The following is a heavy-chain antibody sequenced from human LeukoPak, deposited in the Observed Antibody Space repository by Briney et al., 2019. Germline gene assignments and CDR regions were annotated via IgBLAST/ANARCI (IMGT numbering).Heavy chain of an antibody. CDR3: ARDHIDSSSWYRPTYYYMDV. D-gene: IGHD6-13*01. J-gene: IGHJ6*03. CDR2: TYYRSKWYN. V-gene: IGHV6-1*01. Sequence: SQTLSLTCAISGDSVSSNSAAWNWIRQSPSRGLEWLGRTYYRSKWYNDYAVSVKSRITISPDTSKNQFSLQLNSVTPEDTAVYYCARDHIDSSSWYRPTYYYMDVWGKGTTVTISS. CDR1: GDSVSSNSAA.